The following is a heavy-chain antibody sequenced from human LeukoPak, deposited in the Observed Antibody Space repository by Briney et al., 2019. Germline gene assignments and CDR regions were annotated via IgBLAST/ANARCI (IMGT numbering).Heavy chain of an antibody. J-gene: IGHJ4*02. V-gene: IGHV3-53*01. CDR2: IYSGGST. CDR3: ARTLDGSYYVLDY. Sequence: GGSLRLSCAASGFTVSSNYMSWVRQAPGKGLEWVSVIYSGGSTYYADSVKGRFTISRDNSKNTLYLQMNSLRAENTAVYYCARTLDGSYYVLDYWGQGTLVTVSS. CDR1: GFTVSSNY. D-gene: IGHD1-26*01.